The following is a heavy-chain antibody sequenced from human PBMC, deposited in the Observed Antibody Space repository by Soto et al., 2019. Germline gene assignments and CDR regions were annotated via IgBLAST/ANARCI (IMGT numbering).Heavy chain of an antibody. V-gene: IGHV3-23*01. CDR1: GFTFSSYA. CDR2: ISGSVGST. CDR3: SKVGINMILVDESYFDY. J-gene: IGHJ4*02. D-gene: IGHD3-22*01. Sequence: PGGSLRLSCAASGFTFSSYAMSCVRQAPGKGLEWVSAISGSVGSTYYADSVKGRFTIARDNSKNTLYLQMTRPKAEDTAVYYCSKVGINMILVDESYFDYWGQGTLVT.